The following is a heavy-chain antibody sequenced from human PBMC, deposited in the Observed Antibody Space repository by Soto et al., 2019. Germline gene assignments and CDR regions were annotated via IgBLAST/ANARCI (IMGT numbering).Heavy chain of an antibody. Sequence: EVQLVESGGGLVKPGGSLRLSCAASGFTFSSYSMNWVRQAPGKGLEWVSSISSSSSYIYYADSVKGRFTISRDNAKNSLYLQMKSLRAEDTAVYYCARGNTMVRGVISPLDYWGQGTLVTVSS. CDR3: ARGNTMVRGVISPLDY. CDR1: GFTFSSYS. V-gene: IGHV3-21*01. CDR2: ISSSSSYI. J-gene: IGHJ4*02. D-gene: IGHD3-10*01.